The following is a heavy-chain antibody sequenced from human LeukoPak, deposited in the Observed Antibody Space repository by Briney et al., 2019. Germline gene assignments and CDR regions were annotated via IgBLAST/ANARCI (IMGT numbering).Heavy chain of an antibody. Sequence: SETLSLTCAVYGGSFSGYYWSWIRQPPGKGLEWIGEINHSGSTNYNPSLKSRVTISVDTSKNQFSLKLGSVTAADTAVYYCARGPGGFWSGYFDYWGQGTLVTVSS. D-gene: IGHD3-3*01. CDR2: INHSGST. CDR1: GGSFSGYY. CDR3: ARGPGGFWSGYFDY. J-gene: IGHJ4*02. V-gene: IGHV4-34*01.